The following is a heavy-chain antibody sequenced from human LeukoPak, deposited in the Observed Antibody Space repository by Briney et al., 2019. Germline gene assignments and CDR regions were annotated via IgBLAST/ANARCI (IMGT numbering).Heavy chain of an antibody. V-gene: IGHV4-30-4*01. CDR3: ARDLAYCGGDCYSTHYWYFDL. CDR1: GGSISSGDYY. Sequence: PSETLSLTCTVSGGSISSGDYYWSWIRQPPGKGLEWIGYIYYSGSTHYNPSLKSRVTISVDTSKNQFSLKLSSVTAADTAVYYCARDLAYCGGDCYSTHYWYFDLWGRGTLVTVSS. D-gene: IGHD2-21*02. CDR2: IYYSGST. J-gene: IGHJ2*01.